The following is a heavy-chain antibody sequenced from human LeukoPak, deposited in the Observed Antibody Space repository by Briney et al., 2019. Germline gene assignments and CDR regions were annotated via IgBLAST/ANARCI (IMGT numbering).Heavy chain of an antibody. J-gene: IGHJ4*02. V-gene: IGHV1-69*05. CDR3: ARGSLYGDSNFDY. CDR1: GGTFSSYA. Sequence: ASVKVSCKASGGTFSSYAISWVRQAPGQGLEWMGGIIPIFGTANYAQKFQGRVTITTDESTSTAYMELSSLRSEDTAVYYCARGSLYGDSNFDYWGQGTLVTVSS. D-gene: IGHD4-17*01. CDR2: IIPIFGTA.